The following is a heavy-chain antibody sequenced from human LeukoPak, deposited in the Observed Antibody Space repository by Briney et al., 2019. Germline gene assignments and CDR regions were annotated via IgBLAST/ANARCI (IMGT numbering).Heavy chain of an antibody. CDR2: IDWDNDK. Sequence: SGPTLVNPTQTLTLTCTFSGFSLSTNGMCVSWIRQPPGKALEWLARIDWDNDKYYRTSLKTRLTISKDTSKNQVVLTMTNMDPVDTATYYCARHKYGSGSYRFDYWGQGTLVTVSS. V-gene: IGHV2-70*11. CDR3: ARHKYGSGSYRFDY. CDR1: GFSLSTNGMC. D-gene: IGHD3-10*01. J-gene: IGHJ4*02.